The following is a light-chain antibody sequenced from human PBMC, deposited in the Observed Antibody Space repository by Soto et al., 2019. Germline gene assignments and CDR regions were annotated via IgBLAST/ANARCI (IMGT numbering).Light chain of an antibody. Sequence: DIQMTQSPSSLSASVGDRVTITCRASQSISNYLNWYQQKPGKAPKVLIYTASNLESGVPSRFSGSGSGTDFTLTISRLQHEDFATYYCQHYHSVPWTFGQGTKVEIK. J-gene: IGKJ1*01. CDR3: QHYHSVPWT. CDR1: QSISNY. CDR2: TAS. V-gene: IGKV1-39*01.